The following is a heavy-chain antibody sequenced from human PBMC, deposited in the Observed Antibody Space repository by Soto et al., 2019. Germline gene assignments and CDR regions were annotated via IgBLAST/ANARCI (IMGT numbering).Heavy chain of an antibody. D-gene: IGHD2-21*02. J-gene: IGHJ6*01. V-gene: IGHV2-5*02. CDR3: AHSRCGGDCLQSYSSHYYYGMDV. Sequence: QITLKESGPTLVKPTQTLTLTCTFSGFSLSTGGVGVGWIRQPPGKALEWLALIYWDDDKRYSPSLRSRLTITKDTSKNQVVLTMTNMDPVDTATYYCAHSRCGGDCLQSYSSHYYYGMDVW. CDR1: GFSLSTGGVG. CDR2: IYWDDDK.